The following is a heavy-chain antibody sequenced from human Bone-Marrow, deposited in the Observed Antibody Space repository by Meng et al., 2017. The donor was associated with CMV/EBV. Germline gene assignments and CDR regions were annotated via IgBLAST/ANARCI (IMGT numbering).Heavy chain of an antibody. Sequence: ASVKVSCKASGGTGSSHTISWVRQAPGQGLEWMGIINPSGGSTSYAQKFQGRVTMTRDTSTSTVYMELSSLRSEDTAVYYCARRGDYGDLYGMDVWGQGTTVTVSS. D-gene: IGHD4-17*01. J-gene: IGHJ6*02. CDR2: INPSGGST. CDR1: GGTGSSHT. V-gene: IGHV1-46*01. CDR3: ARRGDYGDLYGMDV.